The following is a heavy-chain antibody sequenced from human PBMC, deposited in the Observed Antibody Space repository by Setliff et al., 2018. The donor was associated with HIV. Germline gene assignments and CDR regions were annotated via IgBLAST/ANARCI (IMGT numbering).Heavy chain of an antibody. CDR1: GGSFIGSSFQ. CDR2: IAYSGTTMYF. Sequence: PSETLSLTCNVSGGSFIGSSFQSTWIRQAPGKGLEWIGDIAYSGTTMYFNYNPSLESRLFLSEDTSRHQFSLKLTSVTADDTGIYYCARGPPFAYWGQGLLVTVSS. V-gene: IGHV4-39*07. CDR3: ARGPPFAY. J-gene: IGHJ4*02.